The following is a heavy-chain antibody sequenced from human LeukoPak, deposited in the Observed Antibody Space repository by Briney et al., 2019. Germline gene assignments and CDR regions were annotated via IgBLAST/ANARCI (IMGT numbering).Heavy chain of an antibody. D-gene: IGHD3-10*01. J-gene: IGHJ6*02. V-gene: IGHV1-18*01. Sequence: GASVKVSCKASGYTFTSYGISWVRQAPGQGLEWMGWISAYNDNTNYAQKLQGRVTMTTDTSTSTAYMELRSLRSDDTAVYYCARGAIWFGEPYYYGMDVWGQGTTVTVSS. CDR3: ARGAIWFGEPYYYGMDV. CDR1: GYTFTSYG. CDR2: ISAYNDNT.